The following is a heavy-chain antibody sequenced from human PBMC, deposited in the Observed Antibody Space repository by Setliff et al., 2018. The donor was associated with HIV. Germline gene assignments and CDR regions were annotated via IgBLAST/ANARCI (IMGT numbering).Heavy chain of an antibody. CDR3: ARVRLELRQYWFDS. J-gene: IGHJ5*01. CDR2: ISLSGST. D-gene: IGHD1-7*01. V-gene: IGHV4-38-2*02. CDR1: GYSLSSASY. Sequence: PSETLSLTCSVSGYSLSSASYWGWIRQSPEKGLEWIGSISLSGSTYYNPSLQRRVTISVDTSKNQFSLKLNSVTAADTAVYYCARVRLELRQYWFDSWGQGSPVTVSS.